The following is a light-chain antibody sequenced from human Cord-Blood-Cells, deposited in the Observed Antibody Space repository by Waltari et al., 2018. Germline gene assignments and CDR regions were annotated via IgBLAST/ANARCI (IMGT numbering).Light chain of an antibody. CDR3: QQYYSTIFT. CDR1: QSVLYSSNNKNY. V-gene: IGKV4-1*01. Sequence: DIVMTQSPDSLAVSLGERATINCKSSQSVLYSSNNKNYLAWYQQKPGQPPKLLIYWASTRESGVPYRFSGSGSGTDFTLTISSLQAEDVAVYYCQQYYSTIFTFGPGTKVDIK. J-gene: IGKJ3*01. CDR2: WAS.